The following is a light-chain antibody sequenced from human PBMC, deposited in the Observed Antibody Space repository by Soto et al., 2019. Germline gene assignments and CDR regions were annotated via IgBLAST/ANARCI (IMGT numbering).Light chain of an antibody. CDR1: NIGDKR. CDR2: YDS. J-gene: IGLJ1*01. Sequence: SYELTQPPSVSVAPEKTTTITCGGNNIGDKRVHWYRQKSGQAPVLLISYDSDRPSGIPERFSGSNSGNTATLTISRVDAGDEADYYCQVWDIMTDNYVFGGGTKVTVL. CDR3: QVWDIMTDNYV. V-gene: IGLV3-21*04.